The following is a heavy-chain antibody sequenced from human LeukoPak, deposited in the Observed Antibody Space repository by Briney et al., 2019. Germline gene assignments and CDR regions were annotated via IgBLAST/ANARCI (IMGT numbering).Heavy chain of an antibody. CDR2: ISSSGSTV. V-gene: IGHV3-11*01. J-gene: IGHJ3*02. CDR3: AKVVDAFDI. Sequence: GGSLRLSCAASGFTFSDYYMNWIHQAPGKGLEWVSYISSSGSTVYYADSVKGRFTISRDNAKNSLYPQMNSLRAEDTAVYYCAKVVDAFDIWGQRTMVAVSS. CDR1: GFTFSDYY. D-gene: IGHD6-6*01.